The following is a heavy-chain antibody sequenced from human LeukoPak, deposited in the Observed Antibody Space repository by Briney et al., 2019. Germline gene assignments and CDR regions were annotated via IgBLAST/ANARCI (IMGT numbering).Heavy chain of an antibody. D-gene: IGHD6-13*01. V-gene: IGHV3-11*01. CDR2: ISRSGSTK. Sequence: GGSLRLSCAASGFTFSDYNMRWIRQAPGKGLEWVSSISRSGSTKYYADSVKGRFTISRDNAKNSLFLQMNSLRAEDTAVYYCTTDGDLIAAAGTGDYWGQGTLVTVSS. CDR3: TTDGDLIAAAGTGDY. J-gene: IGHJ4*02. CDR1: GFTFSDYN.